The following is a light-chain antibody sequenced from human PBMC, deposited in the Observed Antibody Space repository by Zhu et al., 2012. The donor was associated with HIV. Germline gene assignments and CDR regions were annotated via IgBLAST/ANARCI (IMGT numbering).Light chain of an antibody. CDR2: GAS. V-gene: IGKV3-7*04. Sequence: PGERVTLSCRASQSVSSSNLTWYQQKPGQAPRLLIYGASTRATSIPARFSGSGSGTDFTLTISSLQPEDFAVYYCQQDYNLPLTFGGFGGGPRWRSN. CDR3: QQDYNLPLTFGG. CDR1: QSVSSSN. J-gene: IGKJ4*01.